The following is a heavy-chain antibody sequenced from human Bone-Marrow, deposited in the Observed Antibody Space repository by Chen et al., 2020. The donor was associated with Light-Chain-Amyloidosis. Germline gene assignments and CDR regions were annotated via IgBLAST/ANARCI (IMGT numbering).Heavy chain of an antibody. CDR2: ISGSSSAI. CDR3: ARRSYGGPDR. V-gene: IGHV3-48*01. D-gene: IGHD4-17*01. J-gene: IGHJ5*02. Sequence: EVQLVESGGGLVQPGGSLRLSCSASGFAFSNYGMNWVRQAPGKGLEWISYISGSSSAISYADSVYGRFTISRDNAKNSLSLQMNSLRAEDTAIYYCARRSYGGPDRWGQGTLVTVSS. CDR1: GFAFSNYG.